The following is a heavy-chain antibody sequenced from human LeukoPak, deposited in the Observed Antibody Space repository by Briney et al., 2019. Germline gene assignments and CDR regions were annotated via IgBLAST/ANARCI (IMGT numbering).Heavy chain of an antibody. Sequence: PGGSLRLSCAASGFTFSSNWMHWVRQAPGKGLVWVLRINSDGTSTIYADSVKGRFTISRDNAKNTLYLQMNILRAEDTAVYYCARAYSGNYYNWFDPWGQGTLVTVSS. CDR2: INSDGTST. D-gene: IGHD1-26*01. J-gene: IGHJ5*02. CDR3: ARAYSGNYYNWFDP. V-gene: IGHV3-74*01. CDR1: GFTFSSNW.